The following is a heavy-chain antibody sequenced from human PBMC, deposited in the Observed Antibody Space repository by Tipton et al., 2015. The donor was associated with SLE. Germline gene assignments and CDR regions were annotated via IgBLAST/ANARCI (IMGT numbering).Heavy chain of an antibody. D-gene: IGHD6-13*01. J-gene: IGHJ4*01. Sequence: TLSLTCDVSGNDISRGIYWAWIRQPPGKGLEWIGSIFQSGSARYNPPLKSRASISVDTPKNQFSLRLTSVTAADTAVYYCATECYSSTSFDYWGHGTRVSVSS. CDR3: ATECYSSTSFDY. CDR1: GNDISRGIY. V-gene: IGHV4-38-2*01. CDR2: IFQSGSA.